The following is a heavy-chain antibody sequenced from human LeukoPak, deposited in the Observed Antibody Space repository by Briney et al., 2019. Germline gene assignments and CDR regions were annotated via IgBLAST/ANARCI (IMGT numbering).Heavy chain of an antibody. CDR2: IYYSGST. D-gene: IGHD3-22*01. CDR3: ARLPRTNYYDSSGYPPFDY. Sequence: PSETLSLTCTVSGGSISSYYWSWIRQPPGKGLEWIGYIYYSGSTNYNPSLKSRVTISVDTSKNQFSLKLSSVTAADTAVYYCARLPRTNYYDSSGYPPFDYWGQGTLVTVSS. J-gene: IGHJ4*02. CDR1: GGSISSYY. V-gene: IGHV4-59*12.